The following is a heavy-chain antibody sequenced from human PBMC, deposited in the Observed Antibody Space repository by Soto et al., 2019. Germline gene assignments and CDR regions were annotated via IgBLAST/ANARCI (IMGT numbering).Heavy chain of an antibody. V-gene: IGHV4-34*01. CDR3: ARAPAPLYSSSWYYFDY. J-gene: IGHJ4*02. CDR2: IHPSGDT. D-gene: IGHD6-13*01. CDR1: SGSFSTYY. Sequence: PSETLSLTCAVDSGSFSTYYCSWTRQPPGKGLEWIGEIHPSGDTDYNPSLSNRVTISLDTSKNQFSLKLTSVTAADTAVYFCARAPAPLYSSSWYYFDYWGQGTLVTVSS.